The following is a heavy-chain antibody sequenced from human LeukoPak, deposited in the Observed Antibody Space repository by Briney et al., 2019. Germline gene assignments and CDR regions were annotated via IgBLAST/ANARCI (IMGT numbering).Heavy chain of an antibody. CDR3: ARDSNSLRYGQEDV. J-gene: IGHJ6*02. CDR2: INSDGSST. Sequence: GGSLRLSCAASGFIFSSYWMHWVRQAPGKGLVWVSRINSDGSSTSYADSVKGRFTISRDNAKNSLYLQMNSLRAEDTAVYYCARDSNSLRYGQEDVWGQGTTVTVSS. V-gene: IGHV3-74*01. CDR1: GFIFSSYW. D-gene: IGHD4-17*01.